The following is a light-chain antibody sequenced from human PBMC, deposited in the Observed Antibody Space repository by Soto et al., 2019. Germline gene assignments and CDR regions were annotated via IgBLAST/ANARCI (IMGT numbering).Light chain of an antibody. CDR3: QQYENLVT. V-gene: IGKV1-27*01. CDR2: AAS. Sequence: DIQMTQSPSSLSASVGDRVTITCRASQGISNYLAWYQQKPGKVPKLLIYAASTLQSGVPSRFSGSGSGTDFSFSISSLQPEDIATYYCQQYENLVTFGQGTRLEIK. J-gene: IGKJ5*01. CDR1: QGISNY.